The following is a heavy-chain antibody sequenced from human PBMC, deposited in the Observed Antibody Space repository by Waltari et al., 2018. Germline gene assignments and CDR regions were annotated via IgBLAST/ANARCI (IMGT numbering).Heavy chain of an antibody. J-gene: IGHJ4*02. CDR3: AKGYSSSWYRFFDY. CDR1: GFTFSSYG. Sequence: QVQLVESGGGVVQPGRSMRLSCAASGFTFSSYGMPWVRRAPGKGLEWVAVIWYDGSNKYYADSVKGRFTISRDNSKNTLYLQMNSLRAEDTAMYYCAKGYSSSWYRFFDYWGQGTLVTVSS. V-gene: IGHV3-30*18. CDR2: IWYDGSNK. D-gene: IGHD6-13*01.